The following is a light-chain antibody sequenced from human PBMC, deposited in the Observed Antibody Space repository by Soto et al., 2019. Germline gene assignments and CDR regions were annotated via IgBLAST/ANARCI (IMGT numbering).Light chain of an antibody. Sequence: DIQMTQSPSTLSASVGDRXXITCRASQSISSWLAWYQQKPGKAPKLLIYKASSLESGVPSRFSGSGSGTEFTLTISSLXPXXXXXXXXXXXXXYSPITFGQGTRLEIK. CDR3: XXXXXYSPIT. CDR2: KAS. CDR1: QSISSW. J-gene: IGKJ5*01. V-gene: IGKV1-5*03.